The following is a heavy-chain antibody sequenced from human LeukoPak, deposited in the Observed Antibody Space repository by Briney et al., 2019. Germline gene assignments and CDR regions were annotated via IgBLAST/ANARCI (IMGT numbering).Heavy chain of an antibody. V-gene: IGHV3-23*01. CDR3: ARVAIAATPDLAYYYYMDV. D-gene: IGHD2-15*01. Sequence: GGSLRLSCAASGFTFSSYGMSWVRQAPGKGLEWASAISGSGGSTYYADSVKGRFTISRDNAKNSLYLQMNSLRAEDTAVYYCARVAIAATPDLAYYYYMDVWGKGTTVTVSS. CDR1: GFTFSSYG. J-gene: IGHJ6*03. CDR2: ISGSGGST.